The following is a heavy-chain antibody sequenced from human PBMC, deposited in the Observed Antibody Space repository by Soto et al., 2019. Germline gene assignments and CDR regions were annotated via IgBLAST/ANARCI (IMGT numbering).Heavy chain of an antibody. J-gene: IGHJ4*02. D-gene: IGHD2-2*01. V-gene: IGHV3-30*01. CDR1: GFTFSSCA. CDR3: LYSYVVPAATGSIGY. CDR2: ISYDGNNK. Sequence: GRSLRLSYAASGFTFSSCAKYLVRQVPGKGQEWVAVISYDGNNKYYGDSVKGRFSISKDNSKNTLYLQMDSLRTEDPALYYCLYSYVVPAATGSIGYGGQG.